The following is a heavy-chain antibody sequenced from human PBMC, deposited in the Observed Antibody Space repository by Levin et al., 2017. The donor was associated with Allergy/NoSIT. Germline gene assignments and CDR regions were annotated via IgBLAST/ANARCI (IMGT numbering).Heavy chain of an antibody. J-gene: IGHJ4*02. CDR3: TRDNGYGDFFDY. CDR1: GFTFRTYP. Sequence: GGSLRLSCLASGFTFRTYPMHWVRQAPGKGLEWVAAISSDGTRTYYADSVKARFTFSRDNSKNTVYLQMDSLRPEDTAVYYCTRDNGYGDFFDYWGQGTLVTVSS. V-gene: IGHV3-30-3*01. CDR2: ISSDGTRT. D-gene: IGHD4-17*01.